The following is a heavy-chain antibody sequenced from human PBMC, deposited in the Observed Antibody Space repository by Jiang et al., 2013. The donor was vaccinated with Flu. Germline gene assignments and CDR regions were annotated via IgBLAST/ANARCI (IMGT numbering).Heavy chain of an antibody. J-gene: IGHJ4*02. CDR2: TSYRESS. CDR3: VRQVDYYGSGSYADY. V-gene: IGHV4-39*01. CDR1: GGSISSNDYF. D-gene: IGHD3-10*01. Sequence: GSGLVKPSETLSLTCTVSGGSISSNDYFWGWIRQSPGKGLEWIGSTSYRESSYSNPSLRSRVIISVDTSTNQFSLKLSSVTAADTALYYCVRQVDYYGSGSYADYWAQGTLVTVST.